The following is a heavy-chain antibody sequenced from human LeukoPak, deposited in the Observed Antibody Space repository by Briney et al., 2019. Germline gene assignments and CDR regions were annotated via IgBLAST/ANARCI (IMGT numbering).Heavy chain of an antibody. D-gene: IGHD3-22*01. CDR1: GGTFSSYA. CDR3: ASYYYDSSGYYYPLDY. Sequence: SVKVSCKASGGTFSSYAISWVRQAPGQGLEWMGRIIPIFGIANYAQKFQGRVTITADKSTSTAYMELSSLRSEDTAVYYCASYYYDSSGYYYPLDYWGRGTLVTVSS. CDR2: IIPIFGIA. V-gene: IGHV1-69*04. J-gene: IGHJ4*02.